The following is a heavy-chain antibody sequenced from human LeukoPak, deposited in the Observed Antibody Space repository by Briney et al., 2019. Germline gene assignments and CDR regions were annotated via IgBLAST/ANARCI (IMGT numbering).Heavy chain of an antibody. V-gene: IGHV4-30-2*01. CDR1: GGSISSGGYY. CDR3: ARGGRSTRFDY. D-gene: IGHD2-2*01. J-gene: IGHJ4*02. Sequence: SQTLSLTCTVSGGSISSGGYYWSWIRQPPGKGLEWIGYIYHSGSTYYNPSLKSRVTISVDTSKNQFSLKLSSVTAADTAVYYCARGGRSTRFDYWGQGTLVTVSS. CDR2: IYHSGST.